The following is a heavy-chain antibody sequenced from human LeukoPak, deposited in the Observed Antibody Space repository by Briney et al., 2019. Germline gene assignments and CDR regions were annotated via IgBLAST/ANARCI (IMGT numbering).Heavy chain of an antibody. Sequence: PGGSLRLSCVGSGFTFSNYWMSWVRQAPGKGLEWVSAISGSGGSTYYADSVKGRFTISRDNSKNTLYLQMNSLRAEDTAVYYCAKSAIVVVVAAPVYWGQGTLVTVSS. J-gene: IGHJ4*02. CDR2: ISGSGGST. V-gene: IGHV3-23*01. CDR1: GFTFSNYW. D-gene: IGHD2-15*01. CDR3: AKSAIVVVVAAPVY.